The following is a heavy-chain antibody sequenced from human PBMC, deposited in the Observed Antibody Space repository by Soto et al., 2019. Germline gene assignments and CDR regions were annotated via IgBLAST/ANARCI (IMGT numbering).Heavy chain of an antibody. D-gene: IGHD3-16*01. V-gene: IGHV3-74*01. J-gene: IGHJ4*02. CDR2: VNSDGSST. Sequence: GGSLRLSCAASGFTFSSYWMHWVRQAPGKGLVWVSRVNSDGSSTSYADSVKGRFTISRDNAKNTLYLQMNSLRAEDTAVYYCARARYDYIWGSYLTWLDYWGQGTLVTVSS. CDR1: GFTFSSYW. CDR3: ARARYDYIWGSYLTWLDY.